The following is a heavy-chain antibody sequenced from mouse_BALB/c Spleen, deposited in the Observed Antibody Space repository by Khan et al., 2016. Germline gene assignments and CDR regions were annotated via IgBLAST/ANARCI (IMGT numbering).Heavy chain of an antibody. CDR3: AGESSYHTSRGFAY. V-gene: IGHV14-1*02. Sequence: VQLKESGAELVRPGALVKLSCKASGFNIKDYYLHWVKQRPEQGLEWVGCIDPENGHTIYDPKFQGKASMTADTSSNTAYLQLSSLTSEDTAVYYCAGESSYHTSRGFAYWGQGTLVIVSA. CDR1: GFNIKDYY. D-gene: IGHD2-12*01. J-gene: IGHJ3*01. CDR2: IDPENGHT.